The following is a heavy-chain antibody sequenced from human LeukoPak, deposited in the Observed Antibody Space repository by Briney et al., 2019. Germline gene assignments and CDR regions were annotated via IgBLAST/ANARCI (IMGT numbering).Heavy chain of an antibody. D-gene: IGHD1-14*01. CDR2: ISTSGGMI. CDR3: ATQYRAYYFDN. Sequence: GGSLRLSCAASGFTFTDYAMSWVRQAPGKGLEWVSSISTSGGMIYDADSVKGRFTISRDNSKNAPYLQLSSLRAEDTAVYYCATQYRAYYFDNWGQGTLVTVSS. V-gene: IGHV3-23*01. CDR1: GFTFTDYA. J-gene: IGHJ4*02.